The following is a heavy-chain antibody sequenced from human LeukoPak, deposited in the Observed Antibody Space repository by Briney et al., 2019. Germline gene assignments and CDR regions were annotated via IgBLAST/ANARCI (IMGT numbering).Heavy chain of an antibody. CDR2: IIPIFGTA. V-gene: IGHV1-69*13. CDR3: ARDFSSWYERPHTGFDY. Sequence: ASVKVSCKASGYTFTSYAIHWVRQAPGQGLEWMGGIIPIFGTANYAQKFQGRVTITADESTSTAYMELSSLRSEDTAVYYCARDFSSWYERPHTGFDYWGQGTLVTVSS. J-gene: IGHJ4*02. CDR1: GYTFTSYA. D-gene: IGHD6-13*01.